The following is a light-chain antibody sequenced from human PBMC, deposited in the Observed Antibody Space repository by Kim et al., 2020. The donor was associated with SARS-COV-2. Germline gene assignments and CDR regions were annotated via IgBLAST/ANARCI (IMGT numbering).Light chain of an antibody. CDR3: EQTYKTAWT. J-gene: IGKJ1*01. CDR2: GAS. Sequence: ASVGGTVTLTCRASQSISTFLNWYQQTPGKAPKLLIYGASTLQSGVPSRFSGSASGTDFTLVISSLQPEDSAIYYCEQTYKTAWTFGQGTKVDIK. CDR1: QSISTF. V-gene: IGKV1-39*01.